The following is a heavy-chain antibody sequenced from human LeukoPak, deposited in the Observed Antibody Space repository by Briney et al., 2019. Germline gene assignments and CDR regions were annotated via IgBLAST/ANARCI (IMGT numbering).Heavy chain of an antibody. CDR1: GGSISSYY. CDR2: IYYSGST. D-gene: IGHD3-10*02. V-gene: IGHV4-59*08. CDR3: ARHNDYYVVGGMDV. Sequence: PSETLSLTCTVSGGSISSYYWSWVRQPPGKGLEWIGYIYYSGSTNYNPSLKSRVTISVDTSKNQFSLKLSSVTAADTAVYYCARHNDYYVVGGMDVWGQGTTVTVSS. J-gene: IGHJ6*02.